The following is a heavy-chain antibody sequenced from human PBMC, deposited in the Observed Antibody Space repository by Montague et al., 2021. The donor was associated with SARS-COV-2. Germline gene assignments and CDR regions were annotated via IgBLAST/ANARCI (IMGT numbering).Heavy chain of an antibody. V-gene: IGHV3-48*03. D-gene: IGHD3-9*01. CDR1: GFTFSNYE. CDR3: ARDGDSSYYDSLTGFYQYFEY. Sequence: SVRLSCAASGFTFSNYELHWVRQAPGKGLEWLSYISTSGSLIYYADSVKGRSTISRDNAKNALYLQLDSLTAADTAVYYCARDGDSSYYDSLTGFYQYFEYWGQGTLVTVSS. CDR2: ISTSGSLI. J-gene: IGHJ4*02.